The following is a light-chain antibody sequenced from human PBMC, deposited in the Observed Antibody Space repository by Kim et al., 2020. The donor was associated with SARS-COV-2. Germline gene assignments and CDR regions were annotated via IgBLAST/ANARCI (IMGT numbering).Light chain of an antibody. J-gene: IGLJ2*01. V-gene: IGLV3-19*01. Sequence: SSELTQDPAVSVALGQTVRITCQGDSLRSYYASWYQQRPGQAPVVVMYGKNKRPSGIPDRFSGSRSGNTASLTITGAQAEDEAEYYCNSRDSSGNHVVFGGGTQLTVL. CDR2: GKN. CDR3: NSRDSSGNHVV. CDR1: SLRSYY.